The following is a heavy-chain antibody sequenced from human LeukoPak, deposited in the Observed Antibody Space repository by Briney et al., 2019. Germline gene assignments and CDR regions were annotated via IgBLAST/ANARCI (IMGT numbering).Heavy chain of an antibody. Sequence: SVKVSCKASGGTFSSYAISWVRQAPGQGLEWMGRIIPILGIANYAQKFQGRVTITADKSTSTAYMELSSLRSEDTAVYYCARDFSRADLYDYYDSSGYSDYWGQGTLVTVSP. J-gene: IGHJ4*02. CDR3: ARDFSRADLYDYYDSSGYSDY. CDR1: GGTFSSYA. D-gene: IGHD3-22*01. V-gene: IGHV1-69*04. CDR2: IIPILGIA.